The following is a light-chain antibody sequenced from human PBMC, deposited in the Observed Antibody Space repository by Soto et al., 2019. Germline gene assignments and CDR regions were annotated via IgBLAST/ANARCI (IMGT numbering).Light chain of an antibody. CDR2: EVS. J-gene: IGLJ2*01. V-gene: IGLV2-8*01. Sequence: QSALTQPPSASGSPGQSVTISCTGSSSDVGGYNYVSWYRQHPGKAPKLMIYEVSKRPAGVSDRLSGSKSGNTASLTVSGLQAEDEADYYCSSYAGSNNFVVFGGGTQLTVL. CDR1: SSDVGGYNY. CDR3: SSYAGSNNFVV.